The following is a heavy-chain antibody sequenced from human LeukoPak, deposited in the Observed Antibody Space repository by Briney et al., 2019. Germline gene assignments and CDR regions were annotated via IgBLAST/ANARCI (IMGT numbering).Heavy chain of an antibody. Sequence: ASVKVSCKASGYTFTGYYMHWVRQAPGQGLEWIGWINPNSGGTNYAQKFQGRVTMTRDTSISTAYMELSRLRSDDTAVYYCARVTGYVIEDYFDYWGQGTLVTVSS. CDR1: GYTFTGYY. D-gene: IGHD3-22*01. CDR3: ARVTGYVIEDYFDY. CDR2: INPNSGGT. V-gene: IGHV1-2*02. J-gene: IGHJ4*02.